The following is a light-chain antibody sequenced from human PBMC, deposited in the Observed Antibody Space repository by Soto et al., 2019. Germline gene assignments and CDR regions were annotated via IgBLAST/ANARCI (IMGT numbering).Light chain of an antibody. Sequence: DIVMTQSPDSLAVSLGERATINCKSSQSVLYSTNNKNYLAWYQQKAGQPPKLLIYWASTRESGVPDRFSGSGSGTDFTLTISSLQAEDVAVYHCQQYYDIPTFGQGTR. CDR2: WAS. CDR3: QQYYDIPT. V-gene: IGKV4-1*01. J-gene: IGKJ5*01. CDR1: QSVLYSTNNKNY.